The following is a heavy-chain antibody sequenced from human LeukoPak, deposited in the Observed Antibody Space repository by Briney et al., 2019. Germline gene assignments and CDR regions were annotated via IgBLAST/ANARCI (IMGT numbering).Heavy chain of an antibody. Sequence: GGSLRLSCTASRFTFSSYAMSWVRQAPGKGLEWVSAISGGGVTTYYADSVKGRFTISRDNSKNTLYLQMNSLRAEDTAVYYCAKATAGTTRGEGNWFDPWGQGTLVTVSS. CDR3: AKATAGTTRGEGNWFDP. CDR2: ISGGGVTT. CDR1: RFTFSSYA. J-gene: IGHJ5*02. D-gene: IGHD1-7*01. V-gene: IGHV3-23*01.